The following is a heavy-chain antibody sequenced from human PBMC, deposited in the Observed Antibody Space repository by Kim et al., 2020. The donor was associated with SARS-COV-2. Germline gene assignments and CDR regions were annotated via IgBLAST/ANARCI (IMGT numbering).Heavy chain of an antibody. Sequence: ASVKVSCKASGYTFTSYAMHWVRQAPGQRLEWMGWINAGNGNTKYSQKFQGRVTITRDTSASTAYMELSSLRSEDTAVYYCARGGTHVGYYYYYGMDVWGQGTTVTISS. V-gene: IGHV1-3*01. CDR3: ARGGTHVGYYYYYGMDV. J-gene: IGHJ6*02. D-gene: IGHD1-26*01. CDR2: INAGNGNT. CDR1: GYTFTSYA.